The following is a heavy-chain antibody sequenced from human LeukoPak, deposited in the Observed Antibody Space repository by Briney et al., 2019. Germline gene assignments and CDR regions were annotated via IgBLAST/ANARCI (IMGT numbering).Heavy chain of an antibody. CDR2: IYYTGGT. J-gene: IGHJ4*02. CDR3: ARAVGTYYDRVGLDY. D-gene: IGHD3-22*01. Sequence: PSETLSLTCTVSGGSMRTYYWSWIRQPPGKGLEWVGCIYYTGGTNYNPSLKSRITISVDTSKSQFSLKLSSVTAADTAVYYCARAVGTYYDRVGLDYWGQGTLVTVSS. CDR1: GGSMRTYY. V-gene: IGHV4-59*08.